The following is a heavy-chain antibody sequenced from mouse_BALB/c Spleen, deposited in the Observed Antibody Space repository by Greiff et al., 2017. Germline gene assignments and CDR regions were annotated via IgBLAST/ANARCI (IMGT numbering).Heavy chain of an antibody. CDR3: ARHYGYDDAMDY. V-gene: IGHV5-9-3*01. CDR2: ISSGGSYT. J-gene: IGHJ4*01. D-gene: IGHD2-2*01. Sequence: EVMLVESGGGLVKPGGSLKLSCAASGFTFSSYAMSWVRQTPEKRLEWVATISSGGSYTYYPDSVKGRFTISRDNAKNTLYLQMSSLRSEDTAMYYCARHYGYDDAMDYWGQGTSVTVSS. CDR1: GFTFSSYA.